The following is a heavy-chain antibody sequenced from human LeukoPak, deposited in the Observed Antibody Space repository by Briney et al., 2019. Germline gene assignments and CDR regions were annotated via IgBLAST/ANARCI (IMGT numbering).Heavy chain of an antibody. CDR2: IYYSGST. Sequence: PSETLSLTCTVSGGSISSSSYYWGWIRQPPGKGLEWIGSIYYSGSTYYNPSLKSRVTISVDTSKNQFSLKLSSVTAADTAVYYCARGRARDYVWGSYRSTLGSQECFDYWGQGTLVTVSS. V-gene: IGHV4-39*01. J-gene: IGHJ4*02. CDR1: GGSISSSSYY. D-gene: IGHD3-16*02. CDR3: ARGRARDYVWGSYRSTLGSQECFDY.